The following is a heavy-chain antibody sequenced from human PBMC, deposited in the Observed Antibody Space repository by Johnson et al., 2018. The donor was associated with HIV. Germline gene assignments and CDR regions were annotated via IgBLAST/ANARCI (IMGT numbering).Heavy chain of an antibody. J-gene: IGHJ3*02. CDR2: INGDGSGI. CDR3: ASFWATGAFDI. CDR1: GFTFSSYA. D-gene: IGHD3-10*01. Sequence: VQLVESGGGLVQPGGSLRLSCAASGFTFSSYAMSWVRQAPGKGLEWVSGINGDGSGITYADSVKGRFTISRDNAKNTLYLQMNSLRAEDTAVYYCASFWATGAFDIWGQGTMVTVSS. V-gene: IGHV3-74*02.